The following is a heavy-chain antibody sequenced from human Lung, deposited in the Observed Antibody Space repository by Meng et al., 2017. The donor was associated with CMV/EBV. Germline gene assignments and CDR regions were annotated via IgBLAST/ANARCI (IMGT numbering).Heavy chain of an antibody. V-gene: IGHV3-23*03. J-gene: IGHJ4*02. D-gene: IGHD6-13*01. CDR3: AKIHSSSWFFDF. CDR2: VYSASGNT. Sequence: GGSXRLXCAASGFTFSNYAMSWVRQAPGKGLEWVSVVYSASGNTYYADSVKGRFTVSRDNSKNTLDLQLNSLRTEDTAVYYCAKIHSSSWFFDFWGQGTLVTVSS. CDR1: GFTFSNYA.